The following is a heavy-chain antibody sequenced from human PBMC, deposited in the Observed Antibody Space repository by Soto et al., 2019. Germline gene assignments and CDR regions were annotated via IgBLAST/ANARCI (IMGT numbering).Heavy chain of an antibody. CDR1: GFAFSNYN. CDR3: ATALGHGYYLHY. J-gene: IGHJ4*02. D-gene: IGHD3-16*01. Sequence: PGGSLRLSGVAAGFAFSNYNRNWVRQPPGKGLEGVSYITDSSDTVHYADSVRGRFTISRDNAESSLYVQMNSLRDEDTAVYFCATALGHGYYLHYWGRGTLVTVSS. CDR2: ITDSSDTV. V-gene: IGHV3-48*02.